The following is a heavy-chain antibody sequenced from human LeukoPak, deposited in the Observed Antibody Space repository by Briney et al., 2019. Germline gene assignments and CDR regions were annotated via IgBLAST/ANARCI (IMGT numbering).Heavy chain of an antibody. J-gene: IGHJ4*02. CDR2: INPNSGGT. CDR1: GYTFTGYY. Sequence: ASVKVSCKASGYTFTGYYMHWVRQAPGQGLEWMGRINPNSGGTNYAQKFQGRVTMTRDTSISTAYMELSSLRSEDTAVYYCATGPVATTELIWGQGTLVTVSS. D-gene: IGHD1-26*01. CDR3: ATGPVATTELI. V-gene: IGHV1-2*06.